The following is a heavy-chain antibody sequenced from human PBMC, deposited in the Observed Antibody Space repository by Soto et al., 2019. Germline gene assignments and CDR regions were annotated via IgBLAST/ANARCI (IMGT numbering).Heavy chain of an antibody. CDR3: ARNYGHAFDI. CDR2: IYYSGST. V-gene: IGHV4-59*01. J-gene: IGHJ3*02. D-gene: IGHD1-7*01. CDR1: GGSIRSYY. Sequence: QVQLQESGPGLVKPSETLSLTCTVSGGSIRSYYWSWIRQPPGKGLEWIGYIYYSGSTNYNPSLKSRVTISVDTSKNQFSLKLSSLTAADTAVYYCARNYGHAFDIWGQGTMVTVSS.